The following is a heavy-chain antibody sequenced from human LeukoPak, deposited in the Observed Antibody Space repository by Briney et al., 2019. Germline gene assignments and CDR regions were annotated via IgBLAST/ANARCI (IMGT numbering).Heavy chain of an antibody. D-gene: IGHD6-13*01. CDR2: IRGGST. J-gene: IGHJ1*01. CDR3: AKDLATSAAGNAEYFQH. CDR1: GFTVSNNE. V-gene: IGHV3-38-3*01. Sequence: QPGGSLRLSCAASGFTVSNNEMSWVRQAPGKGLEWVSCIRGGSTYDADSRKGRFIISRDNSKNTLYLQMNSLRAEDTAVYYCAKDLATSAAGNAEYFQHWGQGTLVTVSS.